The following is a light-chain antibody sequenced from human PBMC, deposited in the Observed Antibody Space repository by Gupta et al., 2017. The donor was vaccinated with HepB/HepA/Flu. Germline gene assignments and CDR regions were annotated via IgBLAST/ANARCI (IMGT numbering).Light chain of an antibody. CDR3: QSYDRRLSACV. V-gene: IGLV1-40*01. Sequence: QSVLTEPPSVPGGPGQRGTIPCTGRSSNIGAGYDVHWYQQFPETGPQLLIYGNNNRTSWVPDRFSVPKSGPSAYRAITGLPAEDGAGYYWQSYDRRLSACVFGGGTKLTVL. CDR1: SSNIGAGYD. CDR2: GNN. J-gene: IGLJ3*02.